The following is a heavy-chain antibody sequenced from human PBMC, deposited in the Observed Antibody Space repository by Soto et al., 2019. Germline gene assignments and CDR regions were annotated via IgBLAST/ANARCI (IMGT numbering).Heavy chain of an antibody. CDR2: IYYSGST. D-gene: IGHD4-17*01. CDR3: ARDQVYGDYGGLYYYYGMDV. CDR1: GGSISSYY. Sequence: SETLSLTCTVSGGSISSYYWSWIRQPPGKGLEWIGYIYYSGSTNYNPSLKSRVTISVDTSKNQFSLKLSSVTAADTAVYYCARDQVYGDYGGLYYYYGMDVWGQGTTVTVSS. V-gene: IGHV4-59*01. J-gene: IGHJ6*02.